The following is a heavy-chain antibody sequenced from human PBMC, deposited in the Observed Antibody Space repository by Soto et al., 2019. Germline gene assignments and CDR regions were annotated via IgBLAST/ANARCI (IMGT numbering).Heavy chain of an antibody. D-gene: IGHD3-3*01. CDR3: ASSTIFGVAAKGAFDI. Sequence: GSLRLSCAASGFTFSIYAMSWVRQAPGKGLEWVSSISSSSSYIYYADSVKGRFTISRDNAKNSLYLQMNSLRAEDTAVYYCASSTIFGVAAKGAFDIWGQGTMVTVSS. J-gene: IGHJ3*02. CDR1: GFTFSIYA. CDR2: ISSSSSYI. V-gene: IGHV3-21*01.